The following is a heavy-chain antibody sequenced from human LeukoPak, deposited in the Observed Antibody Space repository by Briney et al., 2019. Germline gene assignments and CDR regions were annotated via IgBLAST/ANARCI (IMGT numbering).Heavy chain of an antibody. Sequence: PGGSLRLSCAASGFTFSSYGMHWVRQAPGKGLEWVAVISYDGSNKYYADSAKGRFTISRDNSKNTLYLQMNSLRAEDTAVYYCAKDFRVVPALDYWGQGTLVTVSS. J-gene: IGHJ4*02. V-gene: IGHV3-30*18. CDR2: ISYDGSNK. D-gene: IGHD2-2*01. CDR1: GFTFSSYG. CDR3: AKDFRVVPALDY.